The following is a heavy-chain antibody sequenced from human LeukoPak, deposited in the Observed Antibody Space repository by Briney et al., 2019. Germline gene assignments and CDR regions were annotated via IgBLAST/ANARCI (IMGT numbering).Heavy chain of an antibody. Sequence: ASETLSLICAVYGGSFSGYYWSWIRQPPGKGLEWIGSIYYSGSTYYNPSLKSRVTISVDTSKNQFSLKLSSVTAADTAVYYCARREAGATWNAFDIWGQGTMVTVSS. CDR3: ARREAGATWNAFDI. V-gene: IGHV4-34*01. J-gene: IGHJ3*02. CDR2: IYYSGST. D-gene: IGHD1-26*01. CDR1: GGSFSGYY.